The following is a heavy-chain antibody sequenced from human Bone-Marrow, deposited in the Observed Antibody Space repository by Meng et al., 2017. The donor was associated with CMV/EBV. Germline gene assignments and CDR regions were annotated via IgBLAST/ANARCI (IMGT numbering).Heavy chain of an antibody. CDR3: AKDNAWGSLDY. J-gene: IGHJ4*02. Sequence: GESLKISCAASGFTFSSYAMSWVRQAPGKGLEWVSLIYSDGSSTSYADSVKGRFTISRDNSKNTLYLQMNSLRAEDTAIYYCAKDNAWGSLDYWGQGPLVTVSS. V-gene: IGHV3-23*03. CDR2: IYSDGSST. D-gene: IGHD3-16*01. CDR1: GFTFSSYA.